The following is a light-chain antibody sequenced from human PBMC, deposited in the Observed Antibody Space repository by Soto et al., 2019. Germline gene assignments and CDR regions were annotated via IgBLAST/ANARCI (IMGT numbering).Light chain of an antibody. CDR2: EAY. V-gene: IGKV1-39*01. J-gene: IGKJ5*01. CDR3: RPATTVAST. CDR1: QSITSF. Sequence: DRVTITCRASQSITSFFNWYQHHPGKAHIALIYEAYNLQSGVPSRFCGRGSGTDFILTLSRLPPEAVAPYYCRPATTVASTFREGTRLEIK.